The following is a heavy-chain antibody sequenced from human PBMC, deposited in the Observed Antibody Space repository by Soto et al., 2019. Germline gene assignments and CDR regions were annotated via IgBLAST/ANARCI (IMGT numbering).Heavy chain of an antibody. CDR1: GGSINNYY. CDR3: XXXXXXXXXKVAFAY. CDR2: IYHRGST. J-gene: IGHJ4*01. Sequence: SETLSLTCTVSGGSINNYYWSWIRQPPGKGLEWIGYIYHRGSTNYNPSLKSRVTISVDTSKNQFSLKLSSVTAADTAVYYCXXXXXXXXXKVAFAYLRHATLVTV. V-gene: IGHV4-59*12.